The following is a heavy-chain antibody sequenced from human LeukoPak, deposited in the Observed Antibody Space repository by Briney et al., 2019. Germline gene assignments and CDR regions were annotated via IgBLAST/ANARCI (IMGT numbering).Heavy chain of an antibody. Sequence: GGSLRLSCATSGFTFSTYAMNWVRQAPGKGPEWVSVISVSGGSTYYADSVKGRFTISRDNAKNSLYLQMNSLRAEDTAVYYGARNTGWSSYGTTDYYFDYWGQGTLVTVSS. D-gene: IGHD1-1*01. CDR2: ISVSGGST. V-gene: IGHV3-23*01. CDR1: GFTFSTYA. CDR3: ARNTGWSSYGTTDYYFDY. J-gene: IGHJ4*02.